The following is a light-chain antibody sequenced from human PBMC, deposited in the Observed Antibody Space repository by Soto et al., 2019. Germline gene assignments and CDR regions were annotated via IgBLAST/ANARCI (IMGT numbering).Light chain of an antibody. Sequence: DIVLTQSPSTLSLSPGERATLSCRASQSVSSYLAWYQQKPGQAPRLLIYDASNRATGVPARFSGSGSGTDFTLTISSREPEDFAVYYCQQRSNWHSLTFGGGTKVEIK. V-gene: IGKV3-11*01. J-gene: IGKJ4*01. CDR2: DAS. CDR3: QQRSNWHSLT. CDR1: QSVSSY.